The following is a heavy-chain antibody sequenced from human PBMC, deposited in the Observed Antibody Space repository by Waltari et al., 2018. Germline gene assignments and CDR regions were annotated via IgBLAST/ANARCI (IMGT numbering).Heavy chain of an antibody. CDR2: IYYSGST. CDR3: ARYSYGYTLDY. CDR1: GSSISSYY. Sequence: QVQLQESGPGLVKPSETLSLTCTVSGSSISSYYWSWIRQPPGKGLEWIWYIYYSGSTNYNPSLKSRVTISVDTSKNQFSLKLSSVTAADTAVYYCARYSYGYTLDYWGQGTLVTVSS. V-gene: IGHV4-59*01. D-gene: IGHD5-18*01. J-gene: IGHJ4*02.